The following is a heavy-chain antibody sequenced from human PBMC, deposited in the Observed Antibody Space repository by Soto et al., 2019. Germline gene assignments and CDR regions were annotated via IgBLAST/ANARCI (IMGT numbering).Heavy chain of an antibody. CDR1: GYTLTSYD. Sequence: GASVKVSCKASGYTLTSYDINWVRQATGQGLEWMGWMNPNSGNTGYAQKFQGRVTMTRNTSISTAYMELSSLRSEDTAVYYCARGKLHPINYYYGMDVWGQGTTVTVSS. CDR3: ARGKLHPINYYYGMDV. V-gene: IGHV1-8*01. D-gene: IGHD1-7*01. J-gene: IGHJ6*02. CDR2: MNPNSGNT.